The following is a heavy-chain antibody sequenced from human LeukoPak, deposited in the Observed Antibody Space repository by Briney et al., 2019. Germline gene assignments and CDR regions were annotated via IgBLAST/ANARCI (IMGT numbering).Heavy chain of an antibody. D-gene: IGHD6-13*01. CDR2: ISSSSSYI. Sequence: PGGSVRLSSAASGFTFSSYSMNWVRQAPGKGLEWVSSISSSSSYIYYADSVKGRFTISRDNAKNSLYLQMNSLRAEDTAVYYCARDPIAAAGMVYWGQGTLVTVSS. J-gene: IGHJ4*02. CDR3: ARDPIAAAGMVY. V-gene: IGHV3-21*01. CDR1: GFTFSSYS.